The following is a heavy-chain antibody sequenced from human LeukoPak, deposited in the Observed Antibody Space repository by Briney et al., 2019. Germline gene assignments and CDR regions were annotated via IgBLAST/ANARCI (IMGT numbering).Heavy chain of an antibody. D-gene: IGHD3-10*01. V-gene: IGHV3-7*01. Sequence: GGSLRLSCAASGFTFSSYWMSWVRQAPGKGLEWVANIKQDGSEKYYVDSVKGRFTISRDNAKNSLYLQMNSLRAEDTAVYYCARDPTYYGSGSYSDYWGQGTLVTVSS. CDR2: IKQDGSEK. CDR1: GFTFSSYW. CDR3: ARDPTYYGSGSYSDY. J-gene: IGHJ4*02.